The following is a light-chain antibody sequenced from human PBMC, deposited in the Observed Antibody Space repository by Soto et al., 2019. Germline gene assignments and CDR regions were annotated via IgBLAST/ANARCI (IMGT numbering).Light chain of an antibody. CDR2: DAS. CDR3: QKYNSYPRT. V-gene: IGKV1-5*01. Sequence: DIQMTQSPSTLSASVGDRVTITCRASQSISSWLAWYQQKPGKAPKLLIYDASSLESGVPSRFSGSRSGTELTLSISSLQPDDFAPYYCQKYNSYPRTFGQGDTVAIQ. CDR1: QSISSW. J-gene: IGKJ1*01.